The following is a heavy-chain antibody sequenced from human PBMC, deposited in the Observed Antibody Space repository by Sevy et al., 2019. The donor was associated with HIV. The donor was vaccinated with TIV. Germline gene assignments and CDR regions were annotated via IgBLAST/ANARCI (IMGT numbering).Heavy chain of an antibody. CDR1: GSTFSDYY. Sequence: GGSLRLSCAASGSTFSDYYMSWIRQAPGKGLEWVSYISSSGSTIYYADSVKGRFTISRDNAKNSLYLQMNSLRAEDTAVYYCARDRGTAISNAFDIWGQGTMVTVSS. CDR2: ISSSGSTI. CDR3: ARDRGTAISNAFDI. J-gene: IGHJ3*02. D-gene: IGHD2-21*02. V-gene: IGHV3-11*01.